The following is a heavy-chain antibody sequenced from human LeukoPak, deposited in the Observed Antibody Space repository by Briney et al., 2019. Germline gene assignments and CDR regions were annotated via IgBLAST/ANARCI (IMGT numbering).Heavy chain of an antibody. J-gene: IGHJ3*02. CDR3: ARLAIVVVTATPGFDI. CDR2: ISGSGGST. CDR1: GFTFSSYA. V-gene: IGHV3-23*01. Sequence: QTGGSLRLSCAASGFTFSSYAMSGVRQAPGKGLEWVSAISGSGGSTYYADSVKGRFTISRDNSKNTLYLQMNSLRAEDTAVYYCARLAIVVVTATPGFDIWGQGTMVTVSS. D-gene: IGHD2-21*02.